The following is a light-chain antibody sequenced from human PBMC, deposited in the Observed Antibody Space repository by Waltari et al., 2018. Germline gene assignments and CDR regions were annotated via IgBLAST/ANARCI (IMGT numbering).Light chain of an antibody. CDR2: GAS. CDR1: QSVTSNY. V-gene: IGKV3-20*01. Sequence: EIVLTQSPGTLSLSPGETATLSCRASQSVTSNYLAWYQQKPGQAPRLLISGASSRATGIPDRFSGRGSGTDFTLTISRLETEDSAVYHCQQYGSSPWTFGQGTKVEIK. J-gene: IGKJ1*01. CDR3: QQYGSSPWT.